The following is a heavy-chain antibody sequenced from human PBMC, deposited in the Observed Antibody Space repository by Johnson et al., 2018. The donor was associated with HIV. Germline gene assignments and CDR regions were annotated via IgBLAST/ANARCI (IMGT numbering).Heavy chain of an antibody. J-gene: IGHJ3*02. Sequence: QVQLVESGGGLVQPGGSLRLSCAASGFTVSSNYMSWVRQAPGKGLEWVAVISYDGSNKYYADSVKGRFTISRDNAKNTLYLQLNSLRVEDTAIYYCARAQLLADDAFNNWGQGTMVTVSS. V-gene: IGHV3-30*03. CDR2: ISYDGSNK. D-gene: IGHD6-6*01. CDR1: GFTVSSNY. CDR3: ARAQLLADDAFNN.